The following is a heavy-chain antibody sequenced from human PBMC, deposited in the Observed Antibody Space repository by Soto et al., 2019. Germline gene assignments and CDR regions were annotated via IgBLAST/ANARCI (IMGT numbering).Heavy chain of an antibody. J-gene: IGHJ4*02. CDR2: ISSSTNII. D-gene: IGHD5-12*01. CDR1: GFTFSNYY. CDR3: ARVPPRDGYNFDY. Sequence: QVQLVESGGGLVKPGGSLRLSCAAPGFTFSNYYMSWIRQAPGKGLEWVSYISSSTNIIHYADSVKGRFTISRDNAKNSLYLQMNSLRVEDTAVYYCARVPPRDGYNFDYWGQGTLVTVSS. V-gene: IGHV3-11*01.